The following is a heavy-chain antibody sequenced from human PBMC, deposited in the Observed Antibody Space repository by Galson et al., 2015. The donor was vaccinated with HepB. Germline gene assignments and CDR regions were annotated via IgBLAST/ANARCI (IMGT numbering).Heavy chain of an antibody. CDR1: GYSFSNYG. D-gene: IGHD1-7*01. CDR3: ARDSRLELHLNNYYSYGMDV. Sequence: SVKVSCKASGYSFSNYGLSWVRQAPGQGLEWMGWVSGYDGSANYAPKFQDRVTMTTEKSTGTAYMEMRSLRSDDTAVYYCARDSRLELHLNNYYSYGMDVWGQGTTVTVSS. CDR2: VSGYDGSA. J-gene: IGHJ6*02. V-gene: IGHV1-18*01.